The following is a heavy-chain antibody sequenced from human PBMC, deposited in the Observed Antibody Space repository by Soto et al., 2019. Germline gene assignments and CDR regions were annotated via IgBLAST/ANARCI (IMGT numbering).Heavy chain of an antibody. CDR2: IYYSGST. J-gene: IGHJ4*02. Sequence: PSETLSLTCTVSGGSISSGDYYWSWIRQPPGKGLEWIGYIYYSGSTYYNPSLKSRVTISVDTSKNQFSLKLSSVTDADTAVYYCARGTNYDLGAVDYWGQGTLVTVSS. CDR1: GGSISSGDYY. CDR3: ARGTNYDLGAVDY. D-gene: IGHD3-22*01. V-gene: IGHV4-30-4*01.